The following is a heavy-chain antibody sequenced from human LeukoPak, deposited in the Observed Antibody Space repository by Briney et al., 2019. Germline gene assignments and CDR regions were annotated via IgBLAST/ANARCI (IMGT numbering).Heavy chain of an antibody. CDR2: IYYSGST. V-gene: IGHV4-61*01. D-gene: IGHD3-9*01. CDR3: ARRYYDILTGYPYYFDY. CDR1: GGSVSSGSYY. Sequence: SETLSLTCTVSGGSVSSGSYYWSWIRQPPGKGLEWIGYIYYSGSTNYNPSLKGRVTISVDTSKNQFSLKLSSVTAADTAVYYCARRYYDILTGYPYYFDYWGQGTLVTVSS. J-gene: IGHJ4*02.